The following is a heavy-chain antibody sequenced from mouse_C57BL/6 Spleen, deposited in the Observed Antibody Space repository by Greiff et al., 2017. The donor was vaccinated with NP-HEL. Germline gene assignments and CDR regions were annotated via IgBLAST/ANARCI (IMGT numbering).Heavy chain of an antibody. V-gene: IGHV1-26*01. CDR3: ARKGALYASFDY. J-gene: IGHJ2*01. CDR2: INPNNGGT. CDR1: GYTFTDYY. Sequence: EVQLQQSGPELVKPGASVKISCKASGYTFTDYYMNWVKQSHGKSLEWIGDINPNNGGTSYNQKFKGKATLTVDKSSSTAYMELRSLTSEDSAVYYCARKGALYASFDYWGQGTTLTVSS. D-gene: IGHD2-3*01.